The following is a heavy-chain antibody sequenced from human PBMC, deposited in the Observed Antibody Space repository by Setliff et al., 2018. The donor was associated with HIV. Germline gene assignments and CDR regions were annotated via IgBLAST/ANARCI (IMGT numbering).Heavy chain of an antibody. Sequence: ASVKVSCKASGYTFSSYDISWVRQATGQGLEWMGWMNPNSGNTGYAQKFQGRVTMTRDTSISTAYMEVSSLRSDDTAVYYCAGEGSPIYYFDYWSQGTLVTVSS. D-gene: IGHD3-10*01. CDR2: MNPNSGNT. V-gene: IGHV1-8*02. J-gene: IGHJ4*02. CDR1: GYTFSSYD. CDR3: AGEGSPIYYFDY.